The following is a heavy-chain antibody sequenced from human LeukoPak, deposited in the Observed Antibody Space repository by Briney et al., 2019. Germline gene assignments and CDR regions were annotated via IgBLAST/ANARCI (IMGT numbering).Heavy chain of an antibody. D-gene: IGHD2-15*01. CDR3: AKAPVTTCSGAYCYPFDY. J-gene: IGHJ4*02. V-gene: IGHV3-23*01. CDR1: GFTLSSYA. Sequence: GGSLRLSCAASGFTLSSYAMSWVRQGPRKGLEWVSAISVSGNTYHADSAKGRFTISRDSYKNTLYLQMNSLRAEDAAVYYCAKAPVTTCSGAYCYPFDYWGQGTLVTVSS. CDR2: ISVSGNT.